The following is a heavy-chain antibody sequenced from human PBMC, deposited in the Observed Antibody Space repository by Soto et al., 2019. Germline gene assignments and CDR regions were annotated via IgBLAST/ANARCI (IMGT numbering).Heavy chain of an antibody. J-gene: IGHJ4*02. CDR2: IWYDGSNK. D-gene: IGHD6-13*01. Sequence: QVQLVESGGGVVQPGRSLRLSCAASGFTFSSYGMHWVRQAPGKGLEWVAVIWYDGSNKYYADSVKGRFTISRDNSKNTLYLQMNSLRAEDTAVYYCARKGGSSWDPTDYWGQGTLVTVSS. CDR1: GFTFSSYG. CDR3: ARKGGSSWDPTDY. V-gene: IGHV3-33*01.